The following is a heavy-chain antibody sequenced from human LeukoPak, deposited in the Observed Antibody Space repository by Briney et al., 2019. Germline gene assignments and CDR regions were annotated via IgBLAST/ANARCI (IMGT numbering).Heavy chain of an antibody. CDR3: ARDNSLQDMAWWFDP. V-gene: IGHV3-23*01. CDR2: ISPSGDIL. Sequence: GGSLRLSCAASGFTFSNYAMSWVRQAPGKGLEWVSGISPSGDILYYADSVKGQFTISRDNSKNTVYLQMNSLRAEDTAVYYCARDNSLQDMAWWFDPWGQGTLVIVSS. D-gene: IGHD5-24*01. J-gene: IGHJ5*02. CDR1: GFTFSNYA.